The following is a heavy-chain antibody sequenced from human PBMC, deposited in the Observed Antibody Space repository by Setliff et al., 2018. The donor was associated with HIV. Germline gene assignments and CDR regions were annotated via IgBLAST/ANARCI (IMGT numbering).Heavy chain of an antibody. CDR2: IIPIFGTA. Sequence: SVKVSCKTSGFTFSNYAIHWVRQAPGQGLEWMGGIIPIFGTANYAQKFQGRVTITTDESTSTAYMELSRLRSDDTAVYYCVKADVLLCDVWGQGTLVTVSS. CDR3: VKADVLLCDV. D-gene: IGHD3-16*01. V-gene: IGHV1-69*05. CDR1: GFTFSNYA. J-gene: IGHJ4*02.